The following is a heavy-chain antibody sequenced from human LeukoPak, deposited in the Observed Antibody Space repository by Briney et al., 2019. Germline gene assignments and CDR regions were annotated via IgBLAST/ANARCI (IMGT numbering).Heavy chain of an antibody. CDR2: IKPDGGEQ. Sequence: PGGSLRLSCVASGFTFSNYWMNWVRQAPGKGLEWVANIKPDGGEQYYVDSAKGRFTISRDNAKNSLYLQMSNLRAEDTAVYFCARGGGLDVWGQGATVTVSS. J-gene: IGHJ6*02. CDR3: ARGGGLDV. CDR1: GFTFSNYW. D-gene: IGHD3-16*01. V-gene: IGHV3-7*03.